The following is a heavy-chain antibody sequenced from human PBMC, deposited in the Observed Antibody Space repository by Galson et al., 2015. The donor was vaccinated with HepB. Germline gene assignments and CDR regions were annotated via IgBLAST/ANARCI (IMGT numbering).Heavy chain of an antibody. CDR2: ISYDGSNK. Sequence: SLRLSCAASGFTFSSYGMHWVRQAPGKGLEWVAVISYDGSNKYYADSVKGRFTISRDDSKNTLYLQMNSLRAEDTAVYYCAKDQTRFLEWFGYWGQGTLVTVSS. D-gene: IGHD3-3*01. J-gene: IGHJ4*02. CDR3: AKDQTRFLEWFGY. CDR1: GFTFSSYG. V-gene: IGHV3-30*18.